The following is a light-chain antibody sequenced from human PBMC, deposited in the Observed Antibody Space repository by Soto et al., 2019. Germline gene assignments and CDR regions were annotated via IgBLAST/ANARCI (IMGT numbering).Light chain of an antibody. V-gene: IGLV2-11*01. CDR2: DFT. CDR1: SSDVGGYNY. J-gene: IGLJ1*01. Sequence: QSVLTQPRSVSGSPGQSLTISCTGTSSDVGGYNYVSWYQQYPGNVPKLMSYDFTKRPSGVPDRFSGSWYGNRASLAILGLQAEDEADYYCCSHAGSYTYGFGTGTKVTVL. CDR3: CSHAGSYTYG.